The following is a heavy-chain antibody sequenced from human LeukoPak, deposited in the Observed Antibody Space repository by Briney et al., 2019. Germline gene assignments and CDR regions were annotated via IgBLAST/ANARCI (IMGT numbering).Heavy chain of an antibody. CDR2: VRYDGSDK. CDR3: AKGAGYGDFGYFYYMDV. D-gene: IGHD4-17*01. J-gene: IGHJ6*03. Sequence: PGGSLRLSCAASGFTFSTYGMHWVRRAPGKGLEWVAFVRYDGSDKYYVDSVKGRSTISRDNSRNTLYLQMNSLRAEDTAVYYCAKGAGYGDFGYFYYMDVWGKGTTVTVSS. V-gene: IGHV3-30*02. CDR1: GFTFSTYG.